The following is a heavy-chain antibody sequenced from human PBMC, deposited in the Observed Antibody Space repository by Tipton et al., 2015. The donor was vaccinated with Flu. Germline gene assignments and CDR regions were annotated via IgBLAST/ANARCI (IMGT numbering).Heavy chain of an antibody. CDR2: INTGSNTI. CDR3: AREGDGDYDPVLGFDY. J-gene: IGHJ4*02. CDR1: GFPFSSYS. D-gene: IGHD4-17*01. Sequence: SLRLSCAASGFPFSSYSMNWVRQAPGKGLEWVSYINTGSNTIYYADSVKGRFTISRDNAKNSLYLQMSSLGAEDTAVYYCAREGDGDYDPVLGFDYWGQGTLVTVSS. V-gene: IGHV3-48*04.